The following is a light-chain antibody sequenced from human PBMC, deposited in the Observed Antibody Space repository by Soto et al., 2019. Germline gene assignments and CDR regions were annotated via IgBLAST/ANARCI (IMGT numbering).Light chain of an antibody. CDR2: GAS. CDR3: QQYNTWPPLT. CDR1: QSVRSN. Sequence: EIVMTQSPATLSVSPGERATLSCRASQSVRSNLAWYQQKPGQAPRLLISGASTRATGVPARFSGSGSGTEFTLTISSLQSEDFAVYYCQQYNTWPPLTFGGGTKVEIK. V-gene: IGKV3-15*01. J-gene: IGKJ4*01.